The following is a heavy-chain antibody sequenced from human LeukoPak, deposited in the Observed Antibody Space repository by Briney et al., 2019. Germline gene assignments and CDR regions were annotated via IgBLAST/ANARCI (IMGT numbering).Heavy chain of an antibody. CDR1: GFTFSSYA. V-gene: IGHV3-23*01. CDR3: AKGGLLWFGERFDP. Sequence: GGSLRLSCAAYGFTFSSYAMSWVRQAPGKGLEWVSAISGSGGSTYYADSVKGRFTISRDNSKNTLYLQMNSLRAEDTAVYYCAKGGLLWFGERFDPWGQGTLVTVSS. J-gene: IGHJ5*02. D-gene: IGHD3-10*01. CDR2: ISGSGGST.